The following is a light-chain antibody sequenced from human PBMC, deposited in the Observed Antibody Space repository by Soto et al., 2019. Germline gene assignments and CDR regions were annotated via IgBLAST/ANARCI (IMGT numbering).Light chain of an antibody. CDR1: QTINNNY. Sequence: LVLTQSPGTLSLSPGERATLSCWASQTINNNYLAWYHQKPGQAPRLIMYGASCRATGIPARFSGSGSGTDFTLTIGSLEPEDSGMYFCQQYGSSPRAFGQGTKVEIK. CDR3: QQYGSSPRA. V-gene: IGKV3-20*01. J-gene: IGKJ1*01. CDR2: GAS.